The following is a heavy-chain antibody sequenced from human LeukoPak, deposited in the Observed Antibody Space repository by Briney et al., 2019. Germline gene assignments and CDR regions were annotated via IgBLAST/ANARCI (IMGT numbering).Heavy chain of an antibody. V-gene: IGHV3-7*01. CDR3: ARDLYCSGGSCYSGVAY. CDR2: IKEDGSEK. Sequence: GGSLRLSCAASGFTFSSYWMSWVRQAPGKGLEWVANIKEDGSEKYYVDSVKGRFTISRDNSKNTLYLQMNSLRAEDTAVYYCARDLYCSGGSCYSGVAYWGQGTLVTVSS. D-gene: IGHD2-15*01. CDR1: GFTFSSYW. J-gene: IGHJ4*02.